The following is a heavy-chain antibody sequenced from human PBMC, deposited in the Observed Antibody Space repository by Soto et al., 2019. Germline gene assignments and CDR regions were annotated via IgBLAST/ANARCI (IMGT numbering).Heavy chain of an antibody. V-gene: IGHV5-51*01. CDR2: IYPDDSHT. CDR1: GYSFTSYY. CDR3: ATIFHSPRGHHYYYGVDV. J-gene: IGHJ6*02. Sequence: LKISCKGSGYSFTSYYIGWVRQMPGTGLEWMGIIYPDDSHTRYSPSFEGQVTISVDKSINTAYLQWSSLKASDTAIYYCATIFHSPRGHHYYYGVDVWGPGTTVTVSS.